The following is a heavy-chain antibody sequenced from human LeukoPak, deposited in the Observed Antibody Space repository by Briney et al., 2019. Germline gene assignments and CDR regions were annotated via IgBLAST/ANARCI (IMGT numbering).Heavy chain of an antibody. CDR3: ARDLGRPREQWLVPPSFDY. V-gene: IGHV1-18*01. Sequence: ASVTVSFKASGYTFTSYGISWVRQAPGQGLEWMGWISAYNGNTNYAQKLQGRVTMTTDTSTSTAYMELRSLRSDDTAVYYCARDLGRPREQWLVPPSFDYWGQGTLVTVSS. J-gene: IGHJ4*02. D-gene: IGHD6-19*01. CDR1: GYTFTSYG. CDR2: ISAYNGNT.